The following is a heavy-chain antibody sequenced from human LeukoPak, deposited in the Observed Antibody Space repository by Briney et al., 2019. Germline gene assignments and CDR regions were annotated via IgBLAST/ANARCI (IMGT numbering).Heavy chain of an antibody. CDR2: IYTSGST. V-gene: IGHV4-61*02. J-gene: IGHJ4*02. CDR3: ARGKGPYYFDY. CDR1: GGSISSGSYY. Sequence: SQTLSLTCTVSGGSISSGSYYWSWIRQPAGKGLEWIGRIYTSGSTNYNPSIKRRVTISVDTSKNQFSLKLSSVTAAYTAVYYCARGKGPYYFDYWGQGTLVTVSS.